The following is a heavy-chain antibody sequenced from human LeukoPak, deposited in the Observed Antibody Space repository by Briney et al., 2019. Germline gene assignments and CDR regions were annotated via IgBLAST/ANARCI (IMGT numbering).Heavy chain of an antibody. Sequence: PGGSLRLSCAASGFTFSSYSMNWVRQAPGKGLEWVSSITGGSDHIYHADSVKGRFTISRDNAKNSLYLQMNSLRAEDTAVYYCARDSTVHRVLLDYWGQGTLVTVSS. J-gene: IGHJ4*02. CDR1: GFTFSSYS. D-gene: IGHD1-14*01. CDR2: ITGGSDHI. CDR3: ARDSTVHRVLLDY. V-gene: IGHV3-21*01.